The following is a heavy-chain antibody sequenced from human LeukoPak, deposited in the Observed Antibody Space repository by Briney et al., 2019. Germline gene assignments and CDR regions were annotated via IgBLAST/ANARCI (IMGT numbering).Heavy chain of an antibody. V-gene: IGHV1-8*01. CDR2: MNPNSGNT. CDR1: GYTFTSYD. CDR3: ASSVYYDFWSGLRGGAFDI. Sequence: GASVKVSCKASGYTFTSYDINWVRQATGQGLEWMGWMNPNSGNTGYAQKFQGRVTMTRNTSISTAYMELSSLRSEDTAVYYCASSVYYDFWSGLRGGAFDIWGQGTMVTVSS. D-gene: IGHD3-3*01. J-gene: IGHJ3*02.